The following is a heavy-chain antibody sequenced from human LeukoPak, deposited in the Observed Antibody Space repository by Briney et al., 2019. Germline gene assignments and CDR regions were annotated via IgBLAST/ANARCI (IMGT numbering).Heavy chain of an antibody. Sequence: ASVKVSCKASGYTFTSYGISWVRQAPGQGLEWMGWISAYNGNTNYAQKLQGRVTMTTDTSTSTAYMELRSLRSDDTAVYYCARALEMATTYYFDYWGQGTLVTVSS. CDR1: GYTFTSYG. CDR2: ISAYNGNT. D-gene: IGHD5-24*01. J-gene: IGHJ4*02. CDR3: ARALEMATTYYFDY. V-gene: IGHV1-18*01.